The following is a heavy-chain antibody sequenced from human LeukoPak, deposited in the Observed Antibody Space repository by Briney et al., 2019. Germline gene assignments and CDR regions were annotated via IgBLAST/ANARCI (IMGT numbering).Heavy chain of an antibody. J-gene: IGHJ3*02. D-gene: IGHD3-10*01. V-gene: IGHV4-34*09. Sequence: SETLSLTCAVYGGSFSGYYWSWIRQPPGKGLEWIGEINHSGSTNYNPSLKSRVTISVDTSKNQFSLKLSSVTAADTAVYYCARSGDYGSGSYYASPDAFDIWGQGTMVTVSS. CDR3: ARSGDYGSGSYYASPDAFDI. CDR2: INHSGST. CDR1: GGSFSGYY.